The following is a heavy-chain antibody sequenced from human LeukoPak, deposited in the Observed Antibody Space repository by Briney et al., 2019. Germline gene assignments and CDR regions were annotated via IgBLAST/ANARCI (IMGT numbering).Heavy chain of an antibody. CDR3: TTDGQTASSSWATPLEMWSYFDY. Sequence: GGSLRLSCAASGFTFSNAWMSWVRQAPGKGLEWVGRIKSKTDGGTTDYAAPVKGRFTISRDDSKNTLYLQMNSLKTEDTAVYYCTTDGQTASSSWATPLEMWSYFDYWGQGTLVTVSS. V-gene: IGHV3-15*01. CDR2: IKSKTDGGTT. D-gene: IGHD6-13*01. CDR1: GFTFSNAW. J-gene: IGHJ4*02.